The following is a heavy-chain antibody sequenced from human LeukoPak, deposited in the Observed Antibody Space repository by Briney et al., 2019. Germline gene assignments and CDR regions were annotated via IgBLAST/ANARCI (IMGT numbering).Heavy chain of an antibody. Sequence: GGSLRLSCAASGFTFSSHAMSWVRQAPGKGLEWVSAISGSGGSTYYADSVKGRFTISRDNSKNTLYLQMNSLRAEDTAVYYCAKDSVLDIVVVPAAIQFGYYYYMDVWGKGTTVTVSS. V-gene: IGHV3-23*01. CDR3: AKDSVLDIVVVPAAIQFGYYYYMDV. CDR1: GFTFSSHA. CDR2: ISGSGGST. J-gene: IGHJ6*03. D-gene: IGHD2-2*01.